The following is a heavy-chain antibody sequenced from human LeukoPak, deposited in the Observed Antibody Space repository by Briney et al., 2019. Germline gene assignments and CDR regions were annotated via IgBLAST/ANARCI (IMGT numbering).Heavy chain of an antibody. V-gene: IGHV1-2*02. D-gene: IGHD3-9*01. J-gene: IGHJ4*02. CDR3: ARVTHTGYYSDY. Sequence: ASVKVSCKASGYTFTSYGISWVRQAPGQGLEWMGWINPNSGGTNYAQKFQGRVTMTRDTSISTAYMELSRLRSDDTAVYYCARVTHTGYYSDYWGQGTLVTVSS. CDR2: INPNSGGT. CDR1: GYTFTSYG.